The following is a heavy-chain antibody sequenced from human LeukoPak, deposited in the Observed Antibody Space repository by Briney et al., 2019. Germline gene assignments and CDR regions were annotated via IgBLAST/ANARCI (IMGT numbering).Heavy chain of an antibody. CDR1: GFTVSSNY. V-gene: IGHV3-53*04. CDR2: IYSGGST. D-gene: IGHD3-22*01. J-gene: IGHJ4*02. CDR3: ARDFSPYDSSGYSFDY. Sequence: GGSLRLSCAASGFTVSSNYMSWVRQAPGKGLEWVSVIYSGGSTYYADSVKGRFTISRHNSKNTLYLQMNSLRAEDTAVYYCARDFSPYDSSGYSFDYWGQRTLVTVSS.